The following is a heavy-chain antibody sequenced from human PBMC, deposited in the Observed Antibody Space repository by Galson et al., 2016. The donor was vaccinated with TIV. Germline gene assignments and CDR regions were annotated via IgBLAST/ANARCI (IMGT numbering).Heavy chain of an antibody. CDR2: ITPLFGTT. J-gene: IGHJ6*02. V-gene: IGHV1-69*13. CDR1: GGTFSSFV. Sequence: SVKVSCKASGGTFSSFVFNWVRQAPGQGLEWMGGITPLFGTTNYAQKFQGRVTITADESTSTVYMELSSLRSEDTSVYYCAKDRNTAFDTYSYYYGMDGWGHGTTVTGSS. CDR3: AKDRNTAFDTYSYYYGMDG. D-gene: IGHD5-18*01.